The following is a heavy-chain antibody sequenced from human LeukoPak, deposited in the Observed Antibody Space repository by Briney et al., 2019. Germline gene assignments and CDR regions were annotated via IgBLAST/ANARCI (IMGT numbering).Heavy chain of an antibody. Sequence: GGSLRLSSAVSGFTSSSYAMHWVRQAPGKGLEWVALISYDGSDKYYADSVKGRFTISRDNSKNTLYLQMNSLRAEDTAVYYCAREGSYGLDYWGQGTLVTVSS. CDR1: GFTSSSYA. D-gene: IGHD5-18*01. CDR3: AREGSYGLDY. V-gene: IGHV3-30*04. CDR2: ISYDGSDK. J-gene: IGHJ4*02.